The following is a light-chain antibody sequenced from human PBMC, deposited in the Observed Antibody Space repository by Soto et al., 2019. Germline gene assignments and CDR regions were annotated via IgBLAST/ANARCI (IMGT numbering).Light chain of an antibody. CDR1: QTVSSNF. Sequence: EIVLTQSPATLSLSPGDRATLSCSASQTVSSNFLAGYQQRTAHAPRLLIHCASTRATGITERFSGSVSGTDFSLIISGLEPEDFAVDYCQQYGTSPATFGQGTKVDIK. J-gene: IGKJ1*01. CDR2: CAS. V-gene: IGKV3-20*01. CDR3: QQYGTSPAT.